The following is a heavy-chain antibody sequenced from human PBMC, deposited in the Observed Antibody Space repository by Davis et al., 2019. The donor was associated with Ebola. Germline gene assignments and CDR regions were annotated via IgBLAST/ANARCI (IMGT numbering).Heavy chain of an antibody. V-gene: IGHV3-33*08. D-gene: IGHD3-10*01. CDR3: ARDGITMVQGVMDYYHYYGMDV. CDR2: IWYDGSNK. J-gene: IGHJ6*02. Sequence: GESLKISCAASGFTFSSYAMHWVRQAPGKGLEWVAVIWYDGSNKYYADSVKGRFTISRDNSKNTLYLQMNSLRAEDTAAYYCARDGITMVQGVMDYYHYYGMDVWGQGTTVTVSS. CDR1: GFTFSSYA.